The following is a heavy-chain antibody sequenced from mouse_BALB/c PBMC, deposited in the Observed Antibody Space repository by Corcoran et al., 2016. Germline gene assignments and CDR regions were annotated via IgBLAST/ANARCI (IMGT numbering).Heavy chain of an antibody. D-gene: IGHD3-2*01. Sequence: QVQLQQSGPELVKPGASVKLSCKASGYSFTSYYIHWVKQRPGQGLEWIGWIFPGSGNTKYNEKFKGKATLTADTSSSTAYMQLSSLTSEDSAVYFCAKTARATYYFDYWGQGTTLTVSS. CDR2: IFPGSGNT. CDR1: GYSFTSYY. CDR3: AKTARATYYFDY. J-gene: IGHJ2*01. V-gene: IGHV1-66*01.